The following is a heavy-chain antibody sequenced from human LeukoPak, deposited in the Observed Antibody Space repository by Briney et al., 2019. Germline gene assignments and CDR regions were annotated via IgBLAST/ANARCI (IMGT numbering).Heavy chain of an antibody. CDR3: AREEIAAAGSIDY. CDR2: KKQEGSEK. J-gene: IGHJ4*02. Sequence: GGSLTLPCAASGFPFNSYWMSGVRQAPGKGREGLANKKQEGSEKYYVDSVKGRFTISRDNAKNSLYLQMNSLRAEDTAVYYCAREEIAAAGSIDYWGQGTLVTVSS. V-gene: IGHV3-7*01. CDR1: GFPFNSYW. D-gene: IGHD6-13*01.